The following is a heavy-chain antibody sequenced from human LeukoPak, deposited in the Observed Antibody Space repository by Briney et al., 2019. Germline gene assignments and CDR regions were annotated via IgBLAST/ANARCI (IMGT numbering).Heavy chain of an antibody. V-gene: IGHV3-48*01. Sequence: GGSLRLSCAASGFTVSNNYMNWVRQAPGKGLEWVSSISSSGSSIRYADSVKGRFTVSRDNAKNTLYLQMNSLRAEDTSVYYCARAFDYWGQGALVTVSS. J-gene: IGHJ4*02. CDR1: GFTVSNNY. CDR2: ISSSGSSI. CDR3: ARAFDY.